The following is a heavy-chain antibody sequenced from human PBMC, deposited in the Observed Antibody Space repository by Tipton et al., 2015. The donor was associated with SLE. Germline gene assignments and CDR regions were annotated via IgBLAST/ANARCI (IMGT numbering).Heavy chain of an antibody. V-gene: IGHV3-9*01. CDR3: AKDIGYYGSGSYTPSAFDI. CDR1: GFTFDDYA. D-gene: IGHD3-10*01. J-gene: IGHJ3*02. CDR2: ISWNSGSI. Sequence: SLSLSCAASGFTFDDYAMHWVRQAPGKGLEWVSGISWNSGSIGYADSVKGRFTISRDNAKNSLYLQMNSLRAEDTALYYCAKDIGYYGSGSYTPSAFDIWGQGTMVTVSS.